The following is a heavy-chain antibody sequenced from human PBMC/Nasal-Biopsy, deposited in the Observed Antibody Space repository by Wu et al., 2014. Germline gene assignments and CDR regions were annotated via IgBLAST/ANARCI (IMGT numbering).Heavy chain of an antibody. CDR2: IDWDDDK. CDR3: ARARIVGATRNSYYYAMDV. J-gene: IGHJ6*02. Sequence: ALVKPTQTLTLTCTFSGFSLNTVGMCVSWIRQPPGKALEWLARIDWDDDKYYSTSLKTRLTISKDTSENQVVLRLANMDPVDTATYYCARARIVGATRNSYYYAMDVWGQGTTVTVSS. V-gene: IGHV2-70*11. CDR1: GFSLNTVGMC. D-gene: IGHD1-26*01.